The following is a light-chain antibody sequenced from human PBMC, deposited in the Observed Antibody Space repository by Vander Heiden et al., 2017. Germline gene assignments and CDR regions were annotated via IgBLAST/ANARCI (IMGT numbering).Light chain of an antibody. V-gene: IGKV3-15*01. Sequence: DIVITQSPDTLSVSPGERATLSCRASENIRSNLAWYQQKPGQAPRLLIHGASTRATGIPVRFSGSGSGTEFTLTISSLQSEDLAVYYCHQYNKGPATFGQGTKLEIK. CDR3: HQYNKGPAT. CDR2: GAS. J-gene: IGKJ2*01. CDR1: ENIRSN.